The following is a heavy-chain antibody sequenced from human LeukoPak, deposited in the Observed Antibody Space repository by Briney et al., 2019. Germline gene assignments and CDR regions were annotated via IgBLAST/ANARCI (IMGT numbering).Heavy chain of an antibody. V-gene: IGHV4-59*08. CDR2: IYYSGST. J-gene: IGHJ5*02. CDR3: ARHAFWSGWFDP. D-gene: IGHD2-8*02. CDR1: GGSIGSYY. Sequence: SETLSLTCTVSGGSIGSYYWSWIRQPPGKGLEWIGYIYYSGSTNYNPSLKSRVTISVDTSKNQFSLKLSSVTAADTAVYYCARHAFWSGWFDPWGQGTLVTVSS.